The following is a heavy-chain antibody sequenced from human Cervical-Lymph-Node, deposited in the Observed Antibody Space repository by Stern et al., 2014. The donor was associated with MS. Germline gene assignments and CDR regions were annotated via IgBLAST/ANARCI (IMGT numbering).Heavy chain of an antibody. CDR3: AKVAYSGNALDY. Sequence: EVQLVESGGDLVKPGGSLRLSCAASEFTFSAYSMTWVRQAPEKGLEWVTTNIRSGAATTYAVSVRGPFTIARDNSKNTLTLQMKSLLAEDTSFYFCAKVAYSGNALDYWGQGTLVIVSS. J-gene: IGHJ4*02. CDR2: NIRSGAAT. V-gene: IGHV3-23*04. D-gene: IGHD4-11*01. CDR1: EFTFSAYS.